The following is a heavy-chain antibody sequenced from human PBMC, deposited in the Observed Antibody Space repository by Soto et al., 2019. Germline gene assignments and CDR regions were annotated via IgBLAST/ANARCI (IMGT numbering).Heavy chain of an antibody. CDR3: ARHLWVGSSWYLGALDI. CDR2: VYYSGST. CDR1: GGSVSSSSYY. Sequence: SETLSLTCTVSGGSVSSSSYYWGWVRQPPGKGLEWIGSVYYSGSTYYNPSLESRVTISVDTSKNQFSLKLSSVTAADTAVYYCARHLWVGSSWYLGALDIWGQGTMVTVSS. D-gene: IGHD6-13*01. V-gene: IGHV4-39*01. J-gene: IGHJ3*02.